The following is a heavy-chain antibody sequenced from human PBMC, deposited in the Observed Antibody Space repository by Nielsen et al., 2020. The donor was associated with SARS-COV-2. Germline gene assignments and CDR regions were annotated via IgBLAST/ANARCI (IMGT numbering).Heavy chain of an antibody. CDR2: IKQDGSEK. V-gene: IGHV3-7*03. J-gene: IGHJ2*01. CDR3: ARRVQHVLGPMNTVVHYWYFDL. Sequence: GESLKISCPASGFTFSSSWMSWVRPAPGNGLEWVANIKQDGSEKYYVDSVKGRFTISRDNAKNSLYLQMNSLRAEDTAVYYCARRVQHVLGPMNTVVHYWYFDLCGRCTLVTFSS. CDR1: GFTFSSSW. D-gene: IGHD4-23*01.